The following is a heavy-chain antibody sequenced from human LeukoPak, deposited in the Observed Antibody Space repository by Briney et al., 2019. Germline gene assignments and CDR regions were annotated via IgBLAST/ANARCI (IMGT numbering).Heavy chain of an antibody. CDR1: GGSISIANYF. J-gene: IGHJ2*01. D-gene: IGHD6-13*01. CDR2: TYYDGST. V-gene: IGHV4-39*07. Sequence: SETLSLTCTVSGGSISIANYFWGWIRQPPGKGLEWIGSTYYDGSTYYNPSLKSRVTISVDTSKNQFSLKLSSVTAADTAVYYCARRFPGYSSSWFHWYFDLWGRGTLVTVSS. CDR3: ARRFPGYSSSWFHWYFDL.